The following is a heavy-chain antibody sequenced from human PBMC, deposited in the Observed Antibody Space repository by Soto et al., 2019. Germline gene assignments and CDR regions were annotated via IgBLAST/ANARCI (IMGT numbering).Heavy chain of an antibody. CDR2: INAGNGNT. Sequence: GASVKVSCKASGYTLTSYAMHWVRQAPGQRLEWMGWINAGNGNTKYSQKFQGRVTITRDTSASTAYMELSSLRSEDTAVYYCARGSGSSSIVYYMDVWGKGTTVTVSS. J-gene: IGHJ6*03. D-gene: IGHD6-13*01. CDR3: ARGSGSSSIVYYMDV. V-gene: IGHV1-3*01. CDR1: GYTLTSYA.